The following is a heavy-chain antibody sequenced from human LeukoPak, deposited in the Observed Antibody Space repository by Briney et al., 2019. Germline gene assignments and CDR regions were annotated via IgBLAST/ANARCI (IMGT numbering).Heavy chain of an antibody. CDR2: ISYDGSSK. V-gene: IGHV3-30*19. CDR1: GFSFSSHG. J-gene: IGHJ4*02. Sequence: PGRSLRLSCAASGFSFSSHGMHWVRQAPGKGLEWVAVISYDGSSKDYADSVTGRFTISRDNSKNTLYLQMHSLRPEDTALYYCARDSSDTVAEYYFDYWGQGTLVTVSS. CDR3: ARDSSDTVAEYYFDY. D-gene: IGHD5-12*01.